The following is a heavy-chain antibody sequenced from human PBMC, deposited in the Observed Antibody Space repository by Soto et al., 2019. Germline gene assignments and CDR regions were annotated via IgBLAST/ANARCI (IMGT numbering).Heavy chain of an antibody. J-gene: IGHJ3*02. CDR3: ARGSEYYYDSSGYDDAFDI. V-gene: IGHV1-69*06. D-gene: IGHD3-22*01. Sequence: QVQLVQSGAEVKKPGSSVKVSCEASGGTFSSYAISWVRQAPGQGLEWMGGIIPIFGTANYAQKFQGRVTITADKSTSTAYMELSSLRSEDTAVYYCARGSEYYYDSSGYDDAFDIWGQGTMVTVSS. CDR1: GGTFSSYA. CDR2: IIPIFGTA.